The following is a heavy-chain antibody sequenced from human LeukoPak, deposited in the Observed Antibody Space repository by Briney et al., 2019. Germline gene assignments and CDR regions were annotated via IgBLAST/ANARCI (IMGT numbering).Heavy chain of an antibody. Sequence: PSETLSLTCTVSGGSISSNSYYWGWILQPPGKGLEWIGSMYYSGSTYYNPSLKSRVTISVDTSKNQFSLRLSSVTAADTAVYYCARGAVAGKMSWFDPWGQGTLVTVSS. V-gene: IGHV4-39*01. D-gene: IGHD6-19*01. CDR3: ARGAVAGKMSWFDP. CDR2: MYYSGST. CDR1: GGSISSNSYY. J-gene: IGHJ5*02.